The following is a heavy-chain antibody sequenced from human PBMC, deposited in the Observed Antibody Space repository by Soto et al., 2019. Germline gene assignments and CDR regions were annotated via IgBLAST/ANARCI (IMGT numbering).Heavy chain of an antibody. CDR2: INPSNEIT. V-gene: IGHV1-2*02. CDR1: GYTFSAFY. J-gene: IGHJ4*02. Sequence: QVQLEQSGTEVKKVGASVKVSCKTSGYTFSAFYAHWARLAPGRGFEWLGWINPSNEITTFSQSFQGRVTMTRDTSTNTVHMELNSLTFDDTAVYYCMRGGGGDSPIDYWGQGTQVIVSS. CDR3: MRGGGGDSPIDY. D-gene: IGHD2-21*01.